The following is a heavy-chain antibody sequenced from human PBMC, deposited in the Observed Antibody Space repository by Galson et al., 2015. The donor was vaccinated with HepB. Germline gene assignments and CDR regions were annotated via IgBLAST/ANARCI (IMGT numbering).Heavy chain of an antibody. V-gene: IGHV3-30*18. CDR3: AKADLGSGSGY. D-gene: IGHD3-10*01. CDR1: GFTFDDYA. CDR2: ISYDGSNK. J-gene: IGHJ4*02. Sequence: SLRLSCAASGFTFDDYAMHWVRQAPGKGLEWVAVISYDGSNKYYADSVKGRFTISRDNSKNTLYLQMNSLRAEDTAVYYCAKADLGSGSGYWGQGTLVTVSS.